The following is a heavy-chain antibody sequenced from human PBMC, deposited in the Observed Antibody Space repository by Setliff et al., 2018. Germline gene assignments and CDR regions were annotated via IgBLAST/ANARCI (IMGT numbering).Heavy chain of an antibody. D-gene: IGHD6-19*01. CDR1: GFTFNNYA. Sequence: GGSLRLSCAASGFTFNNYAMAWVRQAPGKGLEWVSDISWNGGRTNYADSVKGRFTISRDNAKNFLFLQMNSLRGDDTAFYYCARDLEVAVASGHCFDPWGQGTLVTVSS. J-gene: IGHJ5*02. V-gene: IGHV3-20*04. CDR3: ARDLEVAVASGHCFDP. CDR2: ISWNGGRT.